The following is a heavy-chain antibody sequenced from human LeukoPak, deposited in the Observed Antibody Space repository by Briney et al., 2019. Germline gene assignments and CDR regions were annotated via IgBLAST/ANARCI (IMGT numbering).Heavy chain of an antibody. CDR2: ISAYNGNT. Sequence: ASVKVSCKASSYPFTNYGISWVRQAPGQGLEWMGWISAYNGNTNFAQKFQGRVTMTTDTSTSTAYMELRSLRSDDTAVYYCARVRAVADHFDYWGQGTLVTVSS. CDR3: ARVRAVADHFDY. J-gene: IGHJ4*02. CDR1: SYPFTNYG. D-gene: IGHD6-19*01. V-gene: IGHV1-18*01.